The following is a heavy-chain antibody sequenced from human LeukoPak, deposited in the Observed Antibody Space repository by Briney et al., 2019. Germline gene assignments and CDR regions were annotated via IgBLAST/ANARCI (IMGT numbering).Heavy chain of an antibody. CDR1: GFTFSRHG. CDR2: VNRDGSET. CDR3: ARNNGMDV. V-gene: IGHV3-7*03. J-gene: IGHJ6*02. Sequence: GGSLRLSCAPSGFTFSRHGMHWVRQVPGRGPEWVANVNRDGSETYYLDSVKGRFTISKDNAKNSLYLQMNSLRAEDTALYHCARNNGMDVWGQGTTVIVSS.